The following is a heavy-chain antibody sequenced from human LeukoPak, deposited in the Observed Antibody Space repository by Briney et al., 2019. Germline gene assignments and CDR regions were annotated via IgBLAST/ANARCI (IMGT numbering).Heavy chain of an antibody. Sequence: SETLSLTCTVSGGSISSHYWNWIRQPPGKGLEWIGYIYYSGSTNYNPSLKSRVTISVDTSKNQFSLKLSSVTAADTAVYYCALLPLWFGELVDYWGQGTLVTVSS. CDR1: GGSISSHY. CDR3: ALLPLWFGELVDY. CDR2: IYYSGST. D-gene: IGHD3-10*01. V-gene: IGHV4-59*11. J-gene: IGHJ4*02.